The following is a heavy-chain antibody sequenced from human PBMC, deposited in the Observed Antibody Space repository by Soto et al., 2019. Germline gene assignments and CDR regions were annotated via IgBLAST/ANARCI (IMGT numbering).Heavy chain of an antibody. CDR3: AGCSGGSCYLNWFDP. V-gene: IGHV1-69*13. D-gene: IGHD2-15*01. CDR2: INPIFGTA. CDR1: GYTFTSYY. J-gene: IGHJ5*02. Sequence: GASVKVSCKASGYTFTSYYMHWVRQAPGQGLEWMGIINPIFGTANYAQKFQGRVTITADESTSTAYMELSSLRSEDTAVYYCAGCSGGSCYLNWFDPWGQGTLVIVSS.